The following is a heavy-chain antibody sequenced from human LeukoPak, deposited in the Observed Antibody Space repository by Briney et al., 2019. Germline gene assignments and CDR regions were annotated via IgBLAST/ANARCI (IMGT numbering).Heavy chain of an antibody. Sequence: GGPLRLSCVTSGITFRNYWMSWVRPAPGKGLEWVANINPDGSTENYVPSVKGRFTISRDNAKKLVSLLMISLRAEDTAVYYCATEPGIGYAFDIWGQGTMVTVSS. J-gene: IGHJ3*02. V-gene: IGHV3-7*01. CDR1: GITFRNYW. D-gene: IGHD2-15*01. CDR2: INPDGSTE. CDR3: ATEPGIGYAFDI.